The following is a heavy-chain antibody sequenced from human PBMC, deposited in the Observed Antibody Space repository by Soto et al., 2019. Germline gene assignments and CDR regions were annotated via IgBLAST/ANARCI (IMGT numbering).Heavy chain of an antibody. CDR1: GFTFSSYD. Sequence: GGSLRLSCAASGFTFSSYDMHWVRQATGKGLEWVSAIGTAGDTYYPGSVKGRFTISRENAKNSLYLQMNSLRAGDTAVYYCARGVRDGYIGAFDIWGQGTMVTVSS. J-gene: IGHJ3*02. V-gene: IGHV3-13*01. CDR3: ARGVRDGYIGAFDI. CDR2: IGTAGDT. D-gene: IGHD5-12*01.